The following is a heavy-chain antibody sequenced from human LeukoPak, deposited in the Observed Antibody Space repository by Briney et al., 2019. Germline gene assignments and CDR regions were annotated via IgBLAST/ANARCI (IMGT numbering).Heavy chain of an antibody. D-gene: IGHD3-10*01. CDR3: ARDKAPYYYGSGSYSDY. J-gene: IGHJ4*02. CDR1: GFTVSSNY. Sequence: GGSLRLSCAASGFTVSSNYMSWVRQAPGKGLEWVSIIYSGGSTYNADSVKGRFTISRDNSKNTPYLQMNSLRAEDTAVYYCARDKAPYYYGSGSYSDYWGQGTLVTVSS. CDR2: IYSGGST. V-gene: IGHV3-66*02.